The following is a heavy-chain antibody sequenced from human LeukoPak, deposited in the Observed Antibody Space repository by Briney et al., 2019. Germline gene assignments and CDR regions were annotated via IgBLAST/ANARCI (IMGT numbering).Heavy chain of an antibody. CDR2: IHSSGSA. J-gene: IGHJ4*02. CDR1: GASITTYY. D-gene: IGHD1-26*01. CDR3: ARDILDVGATHYFDY. Sequence: SETXSLTCTVSGASITTYYWSWIRQPPGKGLEYIGQIHSSGSANYNPSLKSRVAMSLEASKNQFSLTIRSVTAADTAIYYCARDILDVGATHYFDYWGQGSLLTVSS. V-gene: IGHV4-59*01.